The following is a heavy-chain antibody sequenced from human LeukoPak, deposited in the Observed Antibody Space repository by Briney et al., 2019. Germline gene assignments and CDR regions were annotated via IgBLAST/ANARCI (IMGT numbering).Heavy chain of an antibody. CDR2: INTYNGNT. CDR1: GYTFTSYG. J-gene: IGHJ4*02. V-gene: IGHV1-18*01. D-gene: IGHD2-15*01. Sequence: GASVKVSCKTSGYTFTSYGVTWVRQAPGEGLEWMGWINTYNGNTNYAQKVQDRVTMIKDTSTSTAYMELRSLRSDDTAVYYCARDRCSGGSCYDDYWGQGTLVTVSS. CDR3: ARDRCSGGSCYDDY.